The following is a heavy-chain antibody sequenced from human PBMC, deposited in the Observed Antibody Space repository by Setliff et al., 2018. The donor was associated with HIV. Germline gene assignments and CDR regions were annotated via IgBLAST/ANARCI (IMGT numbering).Heavy chain of an antibody. V-gene: IGHV4-39*01. CDR1: GGSISSSGPGYY. Sequence: SETLSLTCTVSGGSISSSGPGYYWGWVRQPPGGGLEWIGSVYYSGSTYYNPSLRSRVTISVDMSKNQLSLRLTSMTAADTAVYYCNIYYYYMDVWGKGTTVTVSS. CDR3: NIYYYYMDV. CDR2: VYYSGST. J-gene: IGHJ6*03.